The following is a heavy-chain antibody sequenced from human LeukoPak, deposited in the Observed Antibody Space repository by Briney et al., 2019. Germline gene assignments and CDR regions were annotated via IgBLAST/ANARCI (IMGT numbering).Heavy chain of an antibody. J-gene: IGHJ4*02. CDR3: ARDRYDYSSGWSNLDY. CDR2: ISSSGSTI. V-gene: IGHV3-11*01. Sequence: GGSLRLSCAASGFTFSDYYVSWIRQAPGKGLEWVSYISSSGSTIYYADSVKGRFTISRDNAKNSLYLQMNSLRAEDTAVYYCARDRYDYSSGWSNLDYWGQGTLVTVSS. CDR1: GFTFSDYY. D-gene: IGHD6-19*01.